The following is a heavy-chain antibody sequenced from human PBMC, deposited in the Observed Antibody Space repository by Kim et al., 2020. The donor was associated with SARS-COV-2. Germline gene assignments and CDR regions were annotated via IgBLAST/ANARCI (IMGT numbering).Heavy chain of an antibody. J-gene: IGHJ3*02. CDR2: IYYSGST. D-gene: IGHD5-18*01. V-gene: IGHV4-39*07. CDR3: ARMVDTANVVGAFDI. Sequence: SETLSLTCTVSGGSISSSSYYWGWIRQPPGKGLEWIGSIYYSGSTYYNPSLKSRVTISVDTSKNQFSLKLSSVTAADTAVYYCARMVDTANVVGAFDIWGQGTMVTVSS. CDR1: GGSISSSSYY.